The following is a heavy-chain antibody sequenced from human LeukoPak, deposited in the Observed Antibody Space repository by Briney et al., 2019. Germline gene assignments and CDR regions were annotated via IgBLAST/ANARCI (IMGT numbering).Heavy chain of an antibody. CDR1: GGSFSGYY. CDR2: INHSGST. CDR3: ARVSRRWLGELLPDY. J-gene: IGHJ4*02. V-gene: IGHV4-34*01. Sequence: PSETLSLTCAVYGGSFSGYYWSWIRQPPGKGLEWIGEINHSGSTNYNPSLKSRVTISVDTSKNQFSLKLSSVTAADTAVYYCARVSRRWLGELLPDYWGQGTLVTVSS. D-gene: IGHD3-10*01.